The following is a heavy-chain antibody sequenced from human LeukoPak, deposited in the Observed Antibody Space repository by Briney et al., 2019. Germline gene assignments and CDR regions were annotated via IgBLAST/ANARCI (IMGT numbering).Heavy chain of an antibody. D-gene: IGHD6-13*01. V-gene: IGHV3-74*01. J-gene: IGHJ4*02. CDR3: VRGTVAAAGVDY. CDR2: INTDGRST. Sequence: GGSLRLSCATSGLTFISYWMHWVRQAPGKGLVWVSRINTDGRSTNYADSVKGRFTISRDNAKYTLYLQMNSLRAEDTAVYYCVRGTVAAAGVDYWGQGALVTVSS. CDR1: GLTFISYW.